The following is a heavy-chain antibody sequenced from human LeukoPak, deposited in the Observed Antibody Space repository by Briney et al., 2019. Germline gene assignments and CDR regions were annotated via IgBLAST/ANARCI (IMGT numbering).Heavy chain of an antibody. V-gene: IGHV3-23*01. D-gene: IGHD6-19*01. CDR2: ISGSGANT. CDR1: GFTFSSYA. Sequence: PGGSLRLSCAASGFTFSSYAMSGVRQAPGKGLEWVSAISGSGANTYFADSVKGRLTISRDNSKNTLYLQMNSLRAEDTAVYYCEKEGIAVASFDYWGQGTLVTVSS. CDR3: EKEGIAVASFDY. J-gene: IGHJ4*02.